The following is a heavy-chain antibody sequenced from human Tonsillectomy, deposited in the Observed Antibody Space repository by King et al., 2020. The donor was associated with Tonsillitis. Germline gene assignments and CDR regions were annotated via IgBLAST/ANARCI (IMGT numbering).Heavy chain of an antibody. Sequence: VQLVESGGGLVQPGRSLRLSCAASGFTFDDYAMHWVRQAPGKGLEWVSGINWNSGSIGYADSVKGRFTISRDNAKNSLYLQMNSLRAEDTALYYCANSRQGLDSSSPDYWGQGTLVTVSS. V-gene: IGHV3-9*01. J-gene: IGHJ4*02. D-gene: IGHD6-6*01. CDR1: GFTFDDYA. CDR3: ANSRQGLDSSSPDY. CDR2: INWNSGSI.